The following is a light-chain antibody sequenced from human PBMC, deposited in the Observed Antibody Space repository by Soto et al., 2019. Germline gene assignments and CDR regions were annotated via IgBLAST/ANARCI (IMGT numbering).Light chain of an antibody. Sequence: QSVLTQPPSASGTPGQRVIISCSGTSSNLGSNYVYWYQQVPGTAPKLLIYKNNQRPSGVPDRFSGSKSGSSASLAISGLRSEDEADYYCAAWDDSLSVHYVFGVGTKVTVL. J-gene: IGLJ1*01. CDR3: AAWDDSLSVHYV. V-gene: IGLV1-47*01. CDR1: SSNLGSNY. CDR2: KNN.